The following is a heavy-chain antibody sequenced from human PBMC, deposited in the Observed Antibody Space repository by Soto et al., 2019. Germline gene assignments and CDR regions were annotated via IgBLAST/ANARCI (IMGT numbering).Heavy chain of an antibody. V-gene: IGHV3-7*03. CDR2: IKQDGNEK. CDR3: ARDKRGQRGDPTGTYYFDY. Sequence: GSLRLSCAASGFIFSGYWMSWVRQAPGKGLEWVANIKQDGNEKYYVDSMKGRFTISRDNAKNSLYLQMNSLRAEDTAVYYCARDKRGQRGDPTGTYYFDYWGQGTLVTVSS. D-gene: IGHD1-7*01. J-gene: IGHJ4*02. CDR1: GFIFSGYW.